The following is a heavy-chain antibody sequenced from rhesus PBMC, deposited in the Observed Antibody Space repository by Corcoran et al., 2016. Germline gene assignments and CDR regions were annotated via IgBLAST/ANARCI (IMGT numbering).Heavy chain of an antibody. V-gene: IGHV4S2*01. Sequence: QVQLQESGPGLVKPSETLPLTCAVSGASIISDYWSCIRKAPGKGLEWIGRIYCSGGTTNYNPSLKSRFTISMDKSKNQFSLKLSSVTVADTALYYCARDRPSNDRFDVWGAGLLVTVSP. D-gene: IGHD4-23*01. CDR3: ARDRPSNDRFDV. J-gene: IGHJ5-1*01. CDR2: IYCSGGTT. CDR1: GASIISDY.